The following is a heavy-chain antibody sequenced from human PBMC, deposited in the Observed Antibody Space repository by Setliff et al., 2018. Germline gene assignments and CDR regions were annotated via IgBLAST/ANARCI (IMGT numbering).Heavy chain of an antibody. Sequence: SETLSLTCTVSGGSISSYYWSWIQKPPGKRLEWIGYIYYSGSTNYNPSLESRVTISVDTSKNQFSLRLNSATAADTAVYYCARLRGAFDYWGQGTLVTVSS. CDR1: GGSISSYY. V-gene: IGHV4-59*01. CDR3: ARLRGAFDY. CDR2: IYYSGST. D-gene: IGHD3-16*01. J-gene: IGHJ4*02.